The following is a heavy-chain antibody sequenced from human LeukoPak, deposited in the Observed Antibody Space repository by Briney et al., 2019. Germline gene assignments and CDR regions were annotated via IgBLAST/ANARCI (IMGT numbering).Heavy chain of an antibody. J-gene: IGHJ4*02. Sequence: PGGSLRLSCAASGPTFSSFAMGWVRQAPGKGLEWVSTISGSGGSTYYADSVKGRFTISRDNSKNTLYLQMNSLRAEDTAIYYCAKHCSGGSCYSSPFDYWGQGTLVTVSS. CDR1: GPTFSSFA. CDR3: AKHCSGGSCYSSPFDY. CDR2: ISGSGGST. D-gene: IGHD2-15*01. V-gene: IGHV3-23*01.